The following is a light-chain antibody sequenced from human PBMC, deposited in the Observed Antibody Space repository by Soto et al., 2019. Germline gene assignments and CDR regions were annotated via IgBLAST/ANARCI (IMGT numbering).Light chain of an antibody. CDR3: QQYSSWPQT. CDR1: QSVSRN. V-gene: IGKV3-15*01. CDR2: ATS. Sequence: EIVMTQSPATLSVSPGERATLSCRASQSVSRNLAWYQQKPGQAPSLLLYATSTRSTVLPARFIGSGSGTEFTLTIRSLQSEDFAVYYCQQYSSWPQTFGQGATV. J-gene: IGKJ1*01.